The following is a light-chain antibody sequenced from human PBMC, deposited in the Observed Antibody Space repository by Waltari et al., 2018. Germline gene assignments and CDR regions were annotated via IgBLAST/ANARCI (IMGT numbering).Light chain of an antibody. CDR2: RAS. CDR3: LQYNSYPDLT. V-gene: IGKV1-5*03. CDR1: QSISRW. J-gene: IGKJ4*01. Sequence: DIQMTQSPSTLSASVGDRVTITCRASQSISRWFAWYQQTPGKAPKLLIYRASNLESGVPSRFSGSGSGTEFTLTINSLQPDDFASYYCLQYNSYPDLTYGGGTKVDIK.